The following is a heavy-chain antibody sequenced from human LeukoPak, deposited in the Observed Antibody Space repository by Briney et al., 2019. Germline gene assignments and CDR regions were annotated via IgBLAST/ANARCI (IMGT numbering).Heavy chain of an antibody. CDR3: AKDSPSYDFWSGYSPDSSGLYPNY. CDR2: IWYDGSNK. J-gene: IGHJ4*02. V-gene: IGHV3-33*06. D-gene: IGHD3-3*01. CDR1: GFTFSSYG. Sequence: PGGSLRLSCAASGFTFSSYGMHWVRQAPGKGLEWVAVIWYDGSNKYYADSVKGRFTISRDNSKNTLYLQMNSLRAEDTAVYYCAKDSPSYDFWSGYSPDSSGLYPNYWGQGTLVTVSS.